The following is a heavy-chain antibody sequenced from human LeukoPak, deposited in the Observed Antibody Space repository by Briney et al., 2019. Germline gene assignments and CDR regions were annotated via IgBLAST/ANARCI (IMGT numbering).Heavy chain of an antibody. CDR3: ARNER. Sequence: GGSPRLSCAASGFTFSRYWMSWVRQAPGKGLEWVANVKEDGSEKYYADSVKGRFTISRDNAKNSLYLQMNSLRAEDTAVYYCARNERWGKGTTVIVSS. CDR1: GFTFSRYW. J-gene: IGHJ6*04. V-gene: IGHV3-7*01. CDR2: VKEDGSEK.